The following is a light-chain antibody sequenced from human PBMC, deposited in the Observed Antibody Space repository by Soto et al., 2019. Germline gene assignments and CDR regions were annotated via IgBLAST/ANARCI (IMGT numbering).Light chain of an antibody. Sequence: ETVMTQSPATLSVSPGERATLSCRASQSVNSKLAWYQQKPGQAPRLLIYGASSRATGIPDRFSGSGSGTDFTLTISRLEPEDVAIYYCQKYNSGLITFGQGARLEIK. CDR1: QSVNSK. CDR3: QKYNSGLIT. J-gene: IGKJ5*01. CDR2: GAS. V-gene: IGKV3D-15*01.